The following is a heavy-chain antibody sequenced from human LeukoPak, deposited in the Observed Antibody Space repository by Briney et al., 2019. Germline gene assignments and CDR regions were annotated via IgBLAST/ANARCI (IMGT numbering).Heavy chain of an antibody. CDR2: IKSKKDGETT. CDR3: ITDPGEWEPI. J-gene: IGHJ3*02. V-gene: IGHV3-15*01. D-gene: IGHD1-26*01. CDR1: GFTFSSYA. Sequence: PGGSPRLSCAASGFTFSSYAMSWVRQAPGKGLEWVGRIKSKKDGETTDYGAPVKGRFIISRDDSENTLYLQMNGLKVEDTAVYYCITDPGEWEPIWGQGTMVTVSS.